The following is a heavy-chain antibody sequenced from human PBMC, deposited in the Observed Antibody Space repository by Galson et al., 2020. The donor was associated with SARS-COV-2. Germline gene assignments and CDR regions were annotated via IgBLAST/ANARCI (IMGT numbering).Heavy chain of an antibody. CDR1: GFTFSIYA. J-gene: IGHJ4*02. V-gene: IGHV3-30*04. CDR2: ISSDGSTK. CDR3: AQISGVTGRG. D-gene: IGHD1-26*01. Sequence: GGSLRLSCAASGFTFSIYAMHWVRQAPGKGLEWVAVISSDGSTKDYADSVKGRFTVSRDNSKNTLYVQMNSLRVEDTAIYYCAQISGVTGRGWGQGTLVTVSS.